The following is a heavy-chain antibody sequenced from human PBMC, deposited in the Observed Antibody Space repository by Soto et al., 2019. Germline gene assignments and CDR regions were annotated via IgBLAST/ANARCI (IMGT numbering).Heavy chain of an antibody. CDR1: GFTFSGYW. CDR3: ARALTYYYDIDY. V-gene: IGHV3-74*01. CDR2: INSDGSRT. J-gene: IGHJ4*02. Sequence: GGSLRLSCAAAGFTFSGYWRHWVRQAPGKGLVWVSRINSDGSRTTYADSVKGRFTISRDNAKNMLHLQMNSLRAEDTAVYYCARALTYYYDIDYWGQGTLVTVSS. D-gene: IGHD3-22*01.